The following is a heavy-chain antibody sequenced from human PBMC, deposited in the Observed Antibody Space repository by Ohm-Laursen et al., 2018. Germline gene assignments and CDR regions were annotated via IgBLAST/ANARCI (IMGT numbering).Heavy chain of an antibody. J-gene: IGHJ4*02. Sequence: SETLSLTCAVYGGSFSGYYWSWIRQPPGKGLEWIGEINHSGSTNYNPSLKSRVTISVDTSKNQFSLKLSSVTAADTAVYYCARGGGTIDYWGQGTLVTVSS. CDR1: GGSFSGYY. CDR2: INHSGST. CDR3: ARGGGTIDY. V-gene: IGHV4-34*01. D-gene: IGHD4-23*01.